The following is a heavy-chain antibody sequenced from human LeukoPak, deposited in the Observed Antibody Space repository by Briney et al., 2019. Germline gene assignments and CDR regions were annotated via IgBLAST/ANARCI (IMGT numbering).Heavy chain of an antibody. Sequence: GGSLRLSCAASGFTFSGSAMHWVRQASGKGLEWVGRIRSKANSYATAYAASVEGRFTISRDDSKNTAYLQMNSLKTEDTAVYYCRGYCSSTSCYKGGLDYWGQGTLVTVSS. CDR2: IRSKANSYAT. CDR1: GFTFSGSA. D-gene: IGHD2-2*02. V-gene: IGHV3-73*01. CDR3: RGYCSSTSCYKGGLDY. J-gene: IGHJ4*02.